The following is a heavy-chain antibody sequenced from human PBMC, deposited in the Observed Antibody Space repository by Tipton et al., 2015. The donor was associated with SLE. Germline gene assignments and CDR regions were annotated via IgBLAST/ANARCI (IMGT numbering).Heavy chain of an antibody. D-gene: IGHD6-19*01. V-gene: IGHV1-2*04. CDR2: INPNSGGT. Sequence: QSGPEVKKPGASVRVSCKSSGYTFTDYYMHWVRQAPGQGLEWMGRINPNSGGTKYAQKFQGWVTMTRDTSINTAYMEVSRLTSDDTAIYYCARGCSAWYADYWGQGTLVTASS. CDR3: ARGCSAWYADY. J-gene: IGHJ4*02. CDR1: GYTFTDYY.